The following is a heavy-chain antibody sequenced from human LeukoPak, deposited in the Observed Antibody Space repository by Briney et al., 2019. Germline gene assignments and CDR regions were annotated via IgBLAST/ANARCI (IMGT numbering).Heavy chain of an antibody. CDR2: ISYGGSNK. J-gene: IGHJ4*02. V-gene: IGHV3-30-3*01. CDR1: GFTFSSYA. CDR3: ARGYCSSTSCYPFDY. D-gene: IGHD2-2*01. Sequence: GRSLRLSCSASGFTFSSYAMHWVRQAPGKGLEWLAVISYGGSNKYYADSVKGRFTISRDNSKNTLYLQMNSLRAEDTAVYYCARGYCSSTSCYPFDYWGQGTLVTVSS.